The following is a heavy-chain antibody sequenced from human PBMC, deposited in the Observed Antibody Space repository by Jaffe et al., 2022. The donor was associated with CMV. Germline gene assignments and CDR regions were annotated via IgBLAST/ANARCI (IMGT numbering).Heavy chain of an antibody. CDR2: IWYDGTNK. CDR1: GFTFSSYG. Sequence: QVNLVESGGGVVQPGTSLRLSCAASGFTFSSYGMHWVRQAPGKGLEWVAFIWYDGTNKVYEDSVKGRFTISRDNSKNTLYLQMNSLRAEDTAVYYCARNNHYDGFGYHDYWGQGTLVTVSS. CDR3: ARNNHYDGFGYHDY. D-gene: IGHD3-22*01. V-gene: IGHV3-33*08. J-gene: IGHJ4*02.